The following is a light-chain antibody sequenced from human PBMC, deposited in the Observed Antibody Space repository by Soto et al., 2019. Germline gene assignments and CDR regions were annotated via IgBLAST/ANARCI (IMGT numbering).Light chain of an antibody. V-gene: IGKV3-15*01. Sequence: EIVMTQSPATLSVSPGERATLSCRASQSISSNLVWYQQKPGQAPRLLIYGASTRTTGIPARFSGSGSGTEFILTISSLQSEDFAVYYCQQFNIWPGTFGQGTKVEIK. CDR1: QSISSN. CDR2: GAS. CDR3: QQFNIWPGT. J-gene: IGKJ1*01.